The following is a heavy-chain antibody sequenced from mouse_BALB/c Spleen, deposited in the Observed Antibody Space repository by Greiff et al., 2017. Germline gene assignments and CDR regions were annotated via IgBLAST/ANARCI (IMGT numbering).Heavy chain of an antibody. Sequence: EVKLVESGGGLVKPGGSLKLSCAASGFTFSSYAMSWVRQSPEKRLEWVAEISSGGSYTYYPDTVTGRFTISRDNAKNTLYLETSSLRSEDTAMYYCARDERYDGAMDYWGQGTSVTVSS. CDR1: GFTFSSYA. CDR3: ARDERYDGAMDY. D-gene: IGHD2-14*01. J-gene: IGHJ4*01. CDR2: ISSGGSYT. V-gene: IGHV5-9-4*01.